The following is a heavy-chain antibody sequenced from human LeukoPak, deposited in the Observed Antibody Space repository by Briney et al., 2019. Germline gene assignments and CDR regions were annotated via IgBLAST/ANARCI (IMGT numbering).Heavy chain of an antibody. CDR2: MNPNSGTT. CDR1: GYTFTSYD. D-gene: IGHD2-21*02. V-gene: IGHV1-8*01. CDR3: ARGGIVVVTARPYYFDY. J-gene: IGHJ4*02. Sequence: ASVKVSYKASGYTFTSYDINWVRQATGQGLEWMGWMNPNSGTTGYAQKFQGRVTMTRNTSISTAYMELSSLRSEDTAVYYCARGGIVVVTARPYYFDYWGQGTLVTVSS.